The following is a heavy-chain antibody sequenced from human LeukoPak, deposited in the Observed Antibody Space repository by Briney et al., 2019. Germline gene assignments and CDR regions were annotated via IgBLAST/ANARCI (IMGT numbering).Heavy chain of an antibody. CDR1: GFTFSRYS. V-gene: IGHV3-21*01. D-gene: IGHD6-19*01. J-gene: IGHJ6*02. CDR2: ISSSSSYI. CDR3: ARDIIAVAGADYYYYGMDV. Sequence: PGGSLRLSCSASGFTFSRYSMNWVRQAPGKGLEWVSSISSSSSYIYYADSVKGRFTISRDNAKNSLYLQMNSLRAEDTAVYYCARDIIAVAGADYYYYGMDVWGQGTTVTVPS.